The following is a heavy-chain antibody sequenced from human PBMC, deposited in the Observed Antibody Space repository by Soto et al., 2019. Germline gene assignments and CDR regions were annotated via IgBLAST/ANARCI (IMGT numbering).Heavy chain of an antibody. D-gene: IGHD2-15*01. CDR2: INPSGGST. J-gene: IGHJ6*02. V-gene: IGHV1-46*01. CDR1: GYTFTSYY. CDR3: AREADIVVVVAALPYYYYGMDV. Sequence: ASVKVSCKASGYTFTSYYIHWVRQAPGQGLEWMGIINPSGGSTSYAQKFQGRVTMTRDTSTSTVYMELSSLRSEDTAVYYCAREADIVVVVAALPYYYYGMDVWGQGTTVTVSS.